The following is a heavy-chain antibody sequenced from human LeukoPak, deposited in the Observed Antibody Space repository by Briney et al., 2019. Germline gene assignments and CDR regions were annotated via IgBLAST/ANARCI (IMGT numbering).Heavy chain of an antibody. V-gene: IGHV1-69*13. Sequence: SVKVSCKASGGTFSSYAISWVRQAPGQGLEWMGGIIPIFGTANYAQKFQGRVTITADESTSTAYMELSSLRSEDTAVYYCARDNFWSGEKYYYYGMDVWGQGTAVTVSS. D-gene: IGHD3-3*01. CDR2: IIPIFGTA. CDR3: ARDNFWSGEKYYYYGMDV. J-gene: IGHJ6*02. CDR1: GGTFSSYA.